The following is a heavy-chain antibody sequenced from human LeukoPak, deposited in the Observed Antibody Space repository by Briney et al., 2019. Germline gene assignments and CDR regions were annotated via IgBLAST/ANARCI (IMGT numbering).Heavy chain of an antibody. CDR2: ISGSGGST. D-gene: IGHD3-3*01. V-gene: IGHV3-23*01. CDR3: AKGGELYYDFWSGYPYYFDY. Sequence: QPGGSLRLSCAASGFTFSSYAMSWVRQAPGKGLEWVSAISGSGGSTYYADSVKGRFTISRDNSKNTLYLQMNSLRAEDMAVYYCAKGGELYYDFWSGYPYYFDYWGQGTLVTVSS. CDR1: GFTFSSYA. J-gene: IGHJ4*02.